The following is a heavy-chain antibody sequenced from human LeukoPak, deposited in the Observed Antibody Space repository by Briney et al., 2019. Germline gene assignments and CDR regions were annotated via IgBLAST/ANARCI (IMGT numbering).Heavy chain of an antibody. Sequence: PGGSLRLSCAASEFTFSSYGMHWVRQAPGKGLEWVALIWYDGSDIYYADSVKGRFIISRDNSKNTLYLQMNTLRAEDTAVYYCARGSAALYYFDFWGQGTLVTVSS. CDR1: EFTFSSYG. J-gene: IGHJ4*02. CDR2: IWYDGSDI. V-gene: IGHV3-33*01. CDR3: ARGSAALYYFDF. D-gene: IGHD2-2*01.